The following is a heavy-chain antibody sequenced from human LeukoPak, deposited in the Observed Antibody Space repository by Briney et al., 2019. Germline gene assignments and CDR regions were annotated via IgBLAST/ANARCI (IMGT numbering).Heavy chain of an antibody. CDR2: ISAYNGNT. J-gene: IGHJ4*02. Sequence: ASVKVSCRASGYTFTSYGISWVRQAPGQGLEWMGWISAYNGNTNYAQKLQGRVTMTTDTSTSTAYMELRSLRSDDTAVYYCARTLPYSGYAHGDYWGQGTLVTVSS. D-gene: IGHD5-12*01. CDR3: ARTLPYSGYAHGDY. V-gene: IGHV1-18*01. CDR1: GYTFTSYG.